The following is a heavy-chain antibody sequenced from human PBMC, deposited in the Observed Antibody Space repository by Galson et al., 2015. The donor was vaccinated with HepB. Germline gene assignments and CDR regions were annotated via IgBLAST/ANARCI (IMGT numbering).Heavy chain of an antibody. CDR1: GFTFSSYW. V-gene: IGHV3-15*01. J-gene: IGHJ4*02. Sequence: SLRLSCAASGFTFSSYWMSWVRQAPGKGLEWVGRIKSKTDDGTTDYAAPVKGRFTISRDDSKNTLYLQMNSLKTGDTAVYYCTTDIMPYFGVDHWGQGTLVIVSS. CDR2: IKSKTDDGTT. CDR3: TTDIMPYFGVDH. D-gene: IGHD2-8*01.